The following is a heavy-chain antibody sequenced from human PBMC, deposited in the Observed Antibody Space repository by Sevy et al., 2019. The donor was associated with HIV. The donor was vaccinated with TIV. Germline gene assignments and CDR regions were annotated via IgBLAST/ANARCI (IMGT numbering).Heavy chain of an antibody. J-gene: IGHJ4*02. CDR3: ARSKGYYDSSGYFDY. V-gene: IGHV3-11*01. Sequence: GGSLRLSCAASGFTFSDYYMSWIRQAPGKGLEWVSYISSSGSTMYYADSVKGRFTISRDNAKNSLYLQMNSLRAEDTAVYYCARSKGYYDSSGYFDYWCQGTLVTVSS. CDR1: GFTFSDYY. CDR2: ISSSGSTM. D-gene: IGHD3-22*01.